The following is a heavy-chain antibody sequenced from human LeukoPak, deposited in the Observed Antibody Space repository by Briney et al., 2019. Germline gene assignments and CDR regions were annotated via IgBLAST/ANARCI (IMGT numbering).Heavy chain of an antibody. V-gene: IGHV3-74*01. J-gene: IGHJ5*02. CDR2: INSDGSGT. CDR1: GFTFSSYW. D-gene: IGHD3-22*01. Sequence: GGSLRLSCAASGFTFSSYWMHWVRQAPGKGLVWVSRINSDGSGTSYADSVKGRFTISRDNAKNTLNLQMNSLRAEDTAVYYCARDLGQYYDTSDNWFDPWGQGTLVTVSS. CDR3: ARDLGQYYDTSDNWFDP.